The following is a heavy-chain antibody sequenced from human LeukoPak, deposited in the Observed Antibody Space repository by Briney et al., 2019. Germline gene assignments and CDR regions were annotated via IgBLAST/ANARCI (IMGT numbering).Heavy chain of an antibody. V-gene: IGHV1-45*02. J-gene: IGHJ3*02. CDR3: ARSPFSGDDDAFDI. CDR1: GYTFTYRY. Sequence: GASVKVSCKASGYTFTYRYLHWVRQAPGQALEWMGWITPFNGNTNYAQQFQDRVTITRDRSRNTVYMELNSLRFEDTAMYYCARSPFSGDDDAFDIWGQGTMVTVSS. CDR2: ITPFNGNT. D-gene: IGHD5-12*01.